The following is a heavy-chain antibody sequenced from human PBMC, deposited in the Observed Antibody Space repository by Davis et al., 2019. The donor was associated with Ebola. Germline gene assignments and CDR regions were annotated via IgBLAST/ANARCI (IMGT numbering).Heavy chain of an antibody. D-gene: IGHD7-27*01. CDR2: IYYSGST. CDR1: GGSISSYY. J-gene: IGHJ4*02. CDR3: ARDSLTGFDY. V-gene: IGHV4-59*01. Sequence: MPSETLSLTCTVSGGSISSYYWSWIRQPPGKGLEWIGYIYYSGSTNYNPSLKSRVTISVDTSKNQFSLKLSSVTAADTAVYYCARDSLTGFDYWGQGTLVTVSS.